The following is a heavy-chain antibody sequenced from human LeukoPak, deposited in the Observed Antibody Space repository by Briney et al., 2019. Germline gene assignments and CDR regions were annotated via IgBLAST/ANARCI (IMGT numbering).Heavy chain of an antibody. CDR2: INHSGST. D-gene: IGHD2-2*01. J-gene: IGHJ4*02. Sequence: PSETLSLTCAVYGGSFSGYYWSWIRQPPGKGLEWIGEINHSGSTNYNPSLKSRVTISVDTSKNQFSLKLSSVTAADTAVYYCARSVEYQLLFPLYFDYWGQGTLVTVSS. CDR3: ARSVEYQLLFPLYFDY. V-gene: IGHV4-34*01. CDR1: GGSFSGYY.